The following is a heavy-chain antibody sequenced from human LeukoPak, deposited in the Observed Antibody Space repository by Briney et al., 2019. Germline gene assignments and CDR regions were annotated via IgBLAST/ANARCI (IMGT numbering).Heavy chain of an antibody. J-gene: IGHJ4*02. CDR1: GYSFTRYD. V-gene: IGHV1-18*01. D-gene: IGHD4-17*01. CDR2: VSTYNGNT. CDR3: ATETTVTPFDY. Sequence: GASVKVSCKASGYSFTRYDINWVRQATGQGLEWMGWVSTYNGNTNYAQKLQGRVTMTTDTSTSTAYMELRSLRSDDTAVYYCATETTVTPFDYWGQGTLVTVSS.